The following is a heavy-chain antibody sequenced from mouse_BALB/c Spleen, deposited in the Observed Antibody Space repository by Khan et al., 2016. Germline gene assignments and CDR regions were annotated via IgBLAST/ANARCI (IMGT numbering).Heavy chain of an antibody. D-gene: IGHD2-4*01. CDR2: IYPGDGDT. CDR3: ARGNSYYDYDY. V-gene: IGHV1-87*01. J-gene: IGHJ2*01. CDR1: GYTFTSYW. Sequence: QIQLVQSGAELARPGASVKLSCKASGYTFTSYWMQWVKQRPGQGLEWIGAIYPGDGDTRYTQKFKGKATLTADKSYSTAYMQLISLASEDSAVYYCARGNSYYDYDYWGQGTTLTVSS.